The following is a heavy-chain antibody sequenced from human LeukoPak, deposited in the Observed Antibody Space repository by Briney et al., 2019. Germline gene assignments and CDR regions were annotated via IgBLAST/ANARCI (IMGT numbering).Heavy chain of an antibody. Sequence: SGGSLRLSCAASGFTFSSYSMIWVRQAPGKGLEWVSSISSSSSYIYYADSVKGRFTISRDNSKNTLYLQMNSLRAEDTAVYYCARDSSSGYYLDYWGRGTLVTVSS. CDR1: GFTFSSYS. CDR2: ISSSSSYI. D-gene: IGHD3-22*01. CDR3: ARDSSSGYYLDY. V-gene: IGHV3-21*01. J-gene: IGHJ4*02.